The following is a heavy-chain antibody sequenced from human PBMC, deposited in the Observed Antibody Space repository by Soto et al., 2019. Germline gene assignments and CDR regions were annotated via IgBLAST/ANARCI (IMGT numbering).Heavy chain of an antibody. CDR2: IRGSAGST. D-gene: IGHD2-2*01. Sequence: EVQVLESGGGLVQPGGSLRLSCAACGFAFSSYAMSWVRQAPGKGLEWVSSIRGSAGSTYYAESVKGRFTVSRDNSKDTLYLQMNSLTVEDTAIYYCAKDAGRYCTSASCAAFPLLDYWGQGALVTVSS. CDR3: AKDAGRYCTSASCAAFPLLDY. J-gene: IGHJ4*02. V-gene: IGHV3-23*01. CDR1: GFAFSSYA.